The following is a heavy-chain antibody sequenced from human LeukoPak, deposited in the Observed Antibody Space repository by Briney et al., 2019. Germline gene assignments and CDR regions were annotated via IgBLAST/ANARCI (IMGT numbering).Heavy chain of an antibody. Sequence: SQTLSLTCAISGDSVSSNSAAWNWITQSPSRGLEWLGRTYYRSKWYNDHAVSVKSRITINPDTSKNQFSLQLNSVTPEDTAVYYCARDLLGYCSGGSCQWDWFDPWGQGTLVTVSS. CDR3: ARDLLGYCSGGSCQWDWFDP. CDR1: GDSVSSNSAA. V-gene: IGHV6-1*01. CDR2: TYYRSKWYN. J-gene: IGHJ5*02. D-gene: IGHD2-15*01.